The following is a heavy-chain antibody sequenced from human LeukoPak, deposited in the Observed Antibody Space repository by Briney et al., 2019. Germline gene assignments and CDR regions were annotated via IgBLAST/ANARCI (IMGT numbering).Heavy chain of an antibody. J-gene: IGHJ6*02. CDR3: VRAMDV. Sequence: GGSLRLSCAASGFTFSNYAMTWVRQAPGKGLEWVANIKQDESEKYHVDSVKGRFIISRDNAKSSLFLQMNSLRVEDTAVYYCVRAMDVWGQGTTVTVSS. CDR2: IKQDESEK. V-gene: IGHV3-7*03. CDR1: GFTFSNYA.